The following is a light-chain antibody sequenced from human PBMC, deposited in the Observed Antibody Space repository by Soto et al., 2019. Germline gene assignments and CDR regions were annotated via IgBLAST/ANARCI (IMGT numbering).Light chain of an antibody. Sequence: EIVLTQSPGTQSSSPGERATLSCRASQSVRSGYLAWYQQKPGQAPRLLIYGASYRATGIPDRFSGGGSGTDFTLTISRLEPEDFAVYYCQQYGSSPYTFGQGTRLEIK. CDR3: QQYGSSPYT. CDR1: QSVRSGY. CDR2: GAS. V-gene: IGKV3-20*01. J-gene: IGKJ5*01.